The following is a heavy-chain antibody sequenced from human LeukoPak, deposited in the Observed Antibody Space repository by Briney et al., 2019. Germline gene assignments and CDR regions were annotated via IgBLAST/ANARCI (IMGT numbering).Heavy chain of an antibody. V-gene: IGHV1-69*06. J-gene: IGHJ5*02. CDR1: GGTFSSYA. Sequence: ASVKVSCKISGGTFSSYAISWVRQAPGQGLEWMGGIIPIFGTATYAQKFQDRVTITADKSTSTAYMELSSLRSEDTAMYYCAGVLRFLEWLFWFDPWGQGTLVTVSS. D-gene: IGHD3-3*01. CDR2: IIPIFGTA. CDR3: AGVLRFLEWLFWFDP.